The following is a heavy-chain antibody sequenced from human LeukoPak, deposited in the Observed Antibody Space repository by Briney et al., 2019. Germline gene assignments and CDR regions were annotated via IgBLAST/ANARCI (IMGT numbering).Heavy chain of an antibody. J-gene: IGHJ4*02. Sequence: GGSLRLSCAASGFTFSIYYMHWVRQAPGKGLVWVSHIESDGGRTTYADSVKGRFIISRDDAKNTLYLQMNSLRAEDTAVYYCARDHRGVRDYFDYWGQGTLVTVSS. CDR1: GFTFSIYY. D-gene: IGHD3-10*01. CDR3: ARDHRGVRDYFDY. CDR2: IESDGGRT. V-gene: IGHV3-74*01.